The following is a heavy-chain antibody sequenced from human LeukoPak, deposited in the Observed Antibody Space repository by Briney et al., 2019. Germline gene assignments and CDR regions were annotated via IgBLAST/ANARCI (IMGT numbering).Heavy chain of an antibody. J-gene: IGHJ6*03. V-gene: IGHV4-4*07. CDR2: IYTSGST. CDR1: GGSISSYY. D-gene: IGHD6-19*01. CDR3: ARVNSSGWGSYYYYYMDV. Sequence: PSETLSLTCTVSGGSISSYYWSWIRQPAGKGLEWIGRIYTSGSTNYNPSLKSRVTISGDTSKNQFSLKVRSVTSADTAVYYCARVNSSGWGSYYYYYMDVWGKGTTVTISS.